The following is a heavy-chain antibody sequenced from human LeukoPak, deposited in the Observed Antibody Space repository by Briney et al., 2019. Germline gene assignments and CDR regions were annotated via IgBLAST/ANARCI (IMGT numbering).Heavy chain of an antibody. V-gene: IGHV1-18*01. D-gene: IGHD2-2*01. CDR3: AREGRSDIVVVPAALDY. Sequence: ASVKVSCKASGYTFTRYGISWVRQAPGRGLEWMGWISAYNGNTNYAQKLQGRVTMTTDTSTSTAYMELRSLRSDDTAVYYCAREGRSDIVVVPAALDYWGQGTLVTVSS. J-gene: IGHJ4*02. CDR2: ISAYNGNT. CDR1: GYTFTRYG.